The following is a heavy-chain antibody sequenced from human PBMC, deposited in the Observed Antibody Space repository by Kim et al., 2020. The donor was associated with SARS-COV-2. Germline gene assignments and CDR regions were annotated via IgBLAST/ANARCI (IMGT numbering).Heavy chain of an antibody. V-gene: IGHV4-59*13. CDR3: ARDGRGHYDILTGYYIFPFDI. CDR1: GGSISSYY. CDR2: IYYNGST. J-gene: IGHJ3*02. Sequence: SETLSLTCSVSGGSISSYYWSWIRQPPGKGLEWIGYIYYNGSTNYNPSLKSRVTISVDTSKNQFSLKLSSVTAADTAVYYCARDGRGHYDILTGYYIFPFDIWGQGTMVTVSS. D-gene: IGHD3-9*01.